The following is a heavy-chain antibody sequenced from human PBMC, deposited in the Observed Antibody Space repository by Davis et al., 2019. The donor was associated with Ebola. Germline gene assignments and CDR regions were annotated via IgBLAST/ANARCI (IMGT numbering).Heavy chain of an antibody. V-gene: IGHV4-4*02. CDR2: IYHSGST. D-gene: IGHD4-17*01. Sequence: PGGSLRLSCAVSGGSISSSNWWSWVRQPPGKGLEWIGEIYHSGSTNYNPSLKSRVTISVDKSKNQFSLKLSSVTAADTAVYYCARAALYGDPPGYWGQGTLVTVSS. CDR1: GGSISSSNW. J-gene: IGHJ4*02. CDR3: ARAALYGDPPGY.